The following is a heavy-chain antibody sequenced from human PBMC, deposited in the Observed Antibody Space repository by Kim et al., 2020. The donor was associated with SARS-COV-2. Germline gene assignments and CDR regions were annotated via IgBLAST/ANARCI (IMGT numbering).Heavy chain of an antibody. CDR2: ISGSGGGT. D-gene: IGHD3-16*01. J-gene: IGHJ3*01. Sequence: GGSLRLSCAASGFTFSTYAMSWVRQAPGKGLEWVSRISGSGGGTYYADFVKGRFTSSRDNSNHTLYLQMNSLRAEDTALYFGANVALGGWPGVAFDFWG. CDR1: GFTFSTYA. CDR3: ANVALGGWPGVAFDF. V-gene: IGHV3-23*01.